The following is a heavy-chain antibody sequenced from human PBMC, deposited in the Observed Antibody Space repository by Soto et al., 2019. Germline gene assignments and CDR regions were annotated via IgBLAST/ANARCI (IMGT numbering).Heavy chain of an antibody. J-gene: IGHJ5*02. CDR1: GGTFSSYA. CDR2: IIPIFGTA. CDR3: ARRLNDYGDYSWFEP. Sequence: ASVKVSCTASGGTFSSYAISWVRQAPGQGLEWMGGIIPIFGTANYAQKFQGRVTITADESTSTDYMELSSLRSEDTAVYYCARRLNDYGDYSWFEPWGEGGLVTVSS. V-gene: IGHV1-69*13. D-gene: IGHD4-17*01.